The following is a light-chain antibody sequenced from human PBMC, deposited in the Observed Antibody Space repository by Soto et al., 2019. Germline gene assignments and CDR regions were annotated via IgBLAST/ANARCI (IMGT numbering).Light chain of an antibody. CDR1: QSISNW. V-gene: IGKV1-5*01. CDR3: QQSYSTPWT. CDR2: DAS. J-gene: IGKJ1*01. Sequence: DMPMTHSPSTLPASVGDSVNSACGASQSISNWLAWYQQKPGKAPKRLIYDASSLESGIPSRFSGSGSGTDFTLSISRRRPEDCATSQCQQSYSTPWTFGQGTKVDI.